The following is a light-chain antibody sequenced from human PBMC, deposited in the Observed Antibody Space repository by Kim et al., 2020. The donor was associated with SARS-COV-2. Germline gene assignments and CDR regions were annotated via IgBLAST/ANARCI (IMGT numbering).Light chain of an antibody. Sequence: ASTGDRVTITCRASQGISSYLAWYQQKPGKAPKLLIYAASTLQSGVPSRFSGSGSGTDFTLTISCLQSEDFATYYCQQYITDPYTFGQGTKLEI. CDR1: QGISSY. CDR2: AAS. J-gene: IGKJ2*01. CDR3: QQYITDPYT. V-gene: IGKV1-8*01.